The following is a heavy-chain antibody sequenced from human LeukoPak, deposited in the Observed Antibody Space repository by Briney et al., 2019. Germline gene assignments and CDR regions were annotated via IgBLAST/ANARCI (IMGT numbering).Heavy chain of an antibody. Sequence: GTSLRLSCAASGFTFSRSAMHWVRQAPGRGLEWVALISYDGSNKYYADSVKGRFTISRDNAENSLYLQMNSLRAEDTAVYYCAELGITMIGGVWGKGTTVTISS. V-gene: IGHV3-30*04. CDR1: GFTFSRSA. D-gene: IGHD3-10*02. CDR3: AELGITMIGGV. CDR2: ISYDGSNK. J-gene: IGHJ6*04.